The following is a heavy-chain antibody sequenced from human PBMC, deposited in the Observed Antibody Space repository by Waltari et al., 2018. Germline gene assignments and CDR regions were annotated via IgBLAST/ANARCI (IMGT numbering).Heavy chain of an antibody. CDR2: VNDGGTT. CDR1: GGSLSGYY. J-gene: IGHJ4*02. V-gene: IGHV4-34*01. CDR3: AKQVAGSGWYLG. D-gene: IGHD6-19*01. Sequence: QVRLQQWGAGLLKPSETLSLTCVVSGGSLSGYYWSWIRQPPGKGLEWIGEVNDGGTTNYNPSLKSRITVAIDTSNNQFSLNLNSVTAADTAVYYCAKQVAGSGWYLGWGQGTLVSVSS.